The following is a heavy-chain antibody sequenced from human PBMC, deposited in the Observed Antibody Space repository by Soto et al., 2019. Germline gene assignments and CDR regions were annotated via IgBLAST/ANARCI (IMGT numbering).Heavy chain of an antibody. J-gene: IGHJ6*02. D-gene: IGHD2-2*01. V-gene: IGHV1-69*01. CDR2: SIPISETT. CDR1: GGTFSSYA. Sequence: QVQLVQSGAEVKKPGSSVKVSCKASGGTFSSYAISWVRQAPGQGLEWMGGSIPISETTNYAQKFQGRVTITADESKSTAYMELSSLRSEDTAAYYCARSQGSSTSLEIYYYYYYGMDVWGQGTTVTVSS. CDR3: ARSQGSSTSLEIYYYYYYGMDV.